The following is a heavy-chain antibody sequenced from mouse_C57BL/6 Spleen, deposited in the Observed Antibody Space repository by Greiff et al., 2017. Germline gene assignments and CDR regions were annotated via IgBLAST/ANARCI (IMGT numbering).Heavy chain of an antibody. CDR1: GYTFTSYW. Sequence: VQLQQPGAELVTPGASVPMSCKASGYTFTSYWITWVTQRPGHGLEWIGDIYPGSGSTNYNEKFKSKATLTVDTSSSTAYMQLSSLTSEDSAVYYCARGLRRGYFDVWGTGTTVTVSS. CDR2: IYPGSGST. D-gene: IGHD2-4*01. J-gene: IGHJ1*03. V-gene: IGHV1-55*01. CDR3: ARGLRRGYFDV.